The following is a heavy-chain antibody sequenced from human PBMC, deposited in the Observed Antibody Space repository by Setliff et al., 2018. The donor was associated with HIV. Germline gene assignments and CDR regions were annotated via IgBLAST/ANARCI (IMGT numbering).Heavy chain of an antibody. CDR2: INHSGST. J-gene: IGHJ4*02. V-gene: IGHV4-34*01. CDR1: GGSFSDYY. CDR3: ARVLVRGVIAN. D-gene: IGHD3-10*01. Sequence: SETLSLTCAVYGGSFSDYYWSWIRQPPGKGLEWIGEINHSGSTNYNPSLKSRVTISVDTSKNQFSLKLSSVTAADTAVYYCARVLVRGVIANWGQGTLVTVSS.